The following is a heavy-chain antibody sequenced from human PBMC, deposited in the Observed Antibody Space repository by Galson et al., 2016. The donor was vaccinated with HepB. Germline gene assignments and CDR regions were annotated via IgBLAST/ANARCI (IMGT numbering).Heavy chain of an antibody. Sequence: QSGADVTKPGESLKISCKGSGYNFPDYWISWVRQMPGKGLEWMVRIDPTDSYTNYSPSFQGHVTISADSSINTAYLRWRSLKASDTAIYYCARHGDVDTAMVPFHSWGQGSLVIVSS. CDR3: ARHGDVDTAMVPFHS. CDR1: GYNFPDYW. J-gene: IGHJ4*02. CDR2: IDPTDSYT. V-gene: IGHV5-10-1*01. D-gene: IGHD5-18*01.